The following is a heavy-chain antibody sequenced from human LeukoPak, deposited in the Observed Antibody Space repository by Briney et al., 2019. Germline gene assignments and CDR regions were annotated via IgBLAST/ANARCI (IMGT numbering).Heavy chain of an antibody. D-gene: IGHD4-17*01. CDR1: GGSISSYY. Sequence: SETLSLTCTVSGGSISSYYWSWIRQPPGKGLEWIGYIYYSGSTNYNPSLKSRVTISVDTSKNQFSLKLSSVTAADTAVYYCARDPDYGDPYFDYWGQGTLVTVSS. J-gene: IGHJ4*02. CDR3: ARDPDYGDPYFDY. CDR2: IYYSGST. V-gene: IGHV4-59*01.